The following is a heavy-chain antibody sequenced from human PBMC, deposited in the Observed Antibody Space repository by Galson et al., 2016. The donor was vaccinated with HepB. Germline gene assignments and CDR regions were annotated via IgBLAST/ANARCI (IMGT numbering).Heavy chain of an antibody. V-gene: IGHV1-69*13. CDR2: IIPIFGTP. CDR3: AGWKWSARSNWLDP. CDR1: GGNFKNYA. D-gene: IGHD1-1*01. J-gene: IGHJ5*02. Sequence: SVKVSCKATGGNFKNYAISWLRQAPGQGLEWMGGIIPIFGTPNYAPGFQARVTITADESTSTVYMEVNSLTSADTAMYFCAGWKWSARSNWLDPWGQGTLVAVSS.